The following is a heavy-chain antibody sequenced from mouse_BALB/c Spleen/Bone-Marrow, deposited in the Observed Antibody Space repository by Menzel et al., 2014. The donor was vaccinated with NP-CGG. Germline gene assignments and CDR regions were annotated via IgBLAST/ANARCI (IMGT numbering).Heavy chain of an antibody. CDR1: GYAFTNYL. V-gene: IGHV1-54*01. CDR3: AREHGDY. Sequence: QVQLQQSGAELVRPGTSVKVSCKASGYAFTNYLIELVKQRPGQGLEWIGVINPGSGATDYNEKFKGKATLTADKSSSTAYMHLSSLTSDDSAVYFCAREHGDYWGQGTSVTVSS. J-gene: IGHJ4*01. CDR2: INPGSGAT.